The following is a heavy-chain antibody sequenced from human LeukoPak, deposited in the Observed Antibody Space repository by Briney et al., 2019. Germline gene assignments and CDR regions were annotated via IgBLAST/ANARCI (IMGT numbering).Heavy chain of an antibody. D-gene: IGHD6-6*01. CDR1: GYSFTTYG. V-gene: IGHV1-18*01. J-gene: IGHJ5*02. Sequence: ASVKVSCKASGYSFTTYGITWVRQAPGRGLEWMGWISAYNGNTNYAQKLQGRVTMTTDTSTSTAYMELRSLTSDDTAVYYCARDMIAARPNWFDPWGQGTLVTVSS. CDR2: ISAYNGNT. CDR3: ARDMIAARPNWFDP.